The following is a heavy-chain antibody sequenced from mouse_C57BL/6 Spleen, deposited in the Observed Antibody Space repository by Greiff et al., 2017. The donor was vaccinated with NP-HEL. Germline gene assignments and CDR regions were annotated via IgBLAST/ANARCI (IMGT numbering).Heavy chain of an antibody. D-gene: IGHD1-1*01. V-gene: IGHV5-9*01. CDR1: GFTFSSYT. CDR3: ARRYGSSYDGFAY. CDR2: ISGGGGNT. Sequence: EVMLVESGGGLVKPGGSLKLSCAASGFTFSSYTMSWVRQTPEKRLEWVATISGGGGNTYYPDSVKGRFTISRDNAKNTLYLQMSSLRSEDTALYYGARRYGSSYDGFAYWGQGTLVTVSA. J-gene: IGHJ3*01.